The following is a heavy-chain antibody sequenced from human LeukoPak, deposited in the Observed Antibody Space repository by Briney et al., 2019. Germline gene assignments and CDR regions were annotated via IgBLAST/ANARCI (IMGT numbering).Heavy chain of an antibody. D-gene: IGHD2-15*01. J-gene: IGHJ5*02. CDR2: ISYDGSNK. CDR3: ARESAPFSGFDP. Sequence: PGGSLRLSCAASGFTFSSHAMSWVRQAPGKGLEWVAVISYDGSNKYYADSVKGRFTISRDNSKNTLYLQMNSLRAEDTAVYYCARESAPFSGFDPWGQGTLVTVSS. CDR1: GFTFSSHA. V-gene: IGHV3-30-3*01.